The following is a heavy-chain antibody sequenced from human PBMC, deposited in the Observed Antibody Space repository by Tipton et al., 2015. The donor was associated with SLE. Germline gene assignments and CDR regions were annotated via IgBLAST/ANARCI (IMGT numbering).Heavy chain of an antibody. Sequence: TLSLTCTVSGGSISSYYWSWIRQPPGKGLEWIGSIYTSGSTNWKPSLKSRVTISVDTSKTQVSLKMNSVTAADTGANDFDLWGQGTVVTVSS. CDR2: IYTSGST. J-gene: IGHJ3*01. V-gene: IGHV4-4*08. CDR3: DL. CDR1: GGSISSYY.